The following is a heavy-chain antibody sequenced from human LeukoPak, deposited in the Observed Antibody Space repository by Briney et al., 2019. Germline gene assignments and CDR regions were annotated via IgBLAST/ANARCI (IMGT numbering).Heavy chain of an antibody. D-gene: IGHD2-15*01. CDR3: ALGYCSGGSCYPSDY. V-gene: IGHV1-69*13. J-gene: IGHJ4*02. CDR1: GGTFSSYA. CDR2: IIPIFGTA. Sequence: SVKVSCKASGGTFSSYAISWVRQAPGRGLEWMGGIIPIFGTANYAQKLQGRVTITADESTSTAYMELSSLRSEDTAVYYCALGYCSGGSCYPSDYWGQGTLVTVSS.